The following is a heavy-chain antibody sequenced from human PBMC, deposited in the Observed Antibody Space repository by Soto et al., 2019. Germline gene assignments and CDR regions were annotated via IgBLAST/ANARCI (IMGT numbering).Heavy chain of an antibody. CDR1: GGSISSYY. D-gene: IGHD3-22*01. Sequence: SETLSLTCTVSGGSISSYYWSWIRQPPGKGLEWIGYIYYSGSTNYTPSLKSRVTISVDTSKNQFSLKLISVTAADTAVYYCARHPSRRYYDSSGYYYPLVYGMDVWGQGTTVTVSS. V-gene: IGHV4-59*08. CDR2: IYYSGST. CDR3: ARHPSRRYYDSSGYYYPLVYGMDV. J-gene: IGHJ6*02.